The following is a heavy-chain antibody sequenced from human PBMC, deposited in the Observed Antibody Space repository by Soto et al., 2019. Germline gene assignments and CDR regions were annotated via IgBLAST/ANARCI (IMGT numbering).Heavy chain of an antibody. CDR3: AQRLNGLFEY. Sequence: QITLKESGPTLVKPTQTLTLTCTFSGFSLSTSGVGVGWIRQPPGKALEWLAHIYWDDDKRYSPSLKSRLTNPKDHSKNPVNLNKNKMEPGDTATYYRAQRLNGLFEYWGQGTLVTVSS. CDR1: GFSLSTSGVG. CDR2: IYWDDDK. D-gene: IGHD4-17*01. V-gene: IGHV2-5*02. J-gene: IGHJ4*02.